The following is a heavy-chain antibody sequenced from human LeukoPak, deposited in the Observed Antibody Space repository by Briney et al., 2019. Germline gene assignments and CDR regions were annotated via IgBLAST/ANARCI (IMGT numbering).Heavy chain of an antibody. CDR2: INHSGST. V-gene: IGHV4-34*01. D-gene: IGHD2-2*01. CDR1: GGSFSDYY. Sequence: PSETLSLTCAVYGGSFSDYYWSWIRQPPGKGLEWIGEINHSGSTNYNPSLKSRVTISVDTSKNQFSLKLNSVTAADAAVYYCARGDIVVVPAAKAYYYMDVWGKGTTVTVSS. CDR3: ARGDIVVVPAAKAYYYMDV. J-gene: IGHJ6*03.